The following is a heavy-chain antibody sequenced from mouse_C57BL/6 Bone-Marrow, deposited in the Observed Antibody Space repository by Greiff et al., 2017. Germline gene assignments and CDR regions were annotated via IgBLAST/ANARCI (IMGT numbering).Heavy chain of an antibody. D-gene: IGHD1-1*01. Sequence: QVQLKESGPELVKPGASVKISCKASGYAFSSSWMNWVKQRPGKGLEWIGRIYPGDGDTNYNGKFKGKATLTADKSSSTAYIQLSSLTSEDSAVYFCARYYGSSYGYFDVWGTGTTVTVSS. CDR2: IYPGDGDT. J-gene: IGHJ1*03. V-gene: IGHV1-82*01. CDR1: GYAFSSSW. CDR3: ARYYGSSYGYFDV.